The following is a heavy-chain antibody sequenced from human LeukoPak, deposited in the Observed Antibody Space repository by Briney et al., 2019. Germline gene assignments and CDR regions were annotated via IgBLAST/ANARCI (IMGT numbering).Heavy chain of an antibody. D-gene: IGHD3-3*01. Sequence: SETLSLTCSVSGGSFSHYSWGWIRQPPGKGLEWIGYIYYSGSTNYNPSLKSRVTISVDTSKNQFSLKLSSVTAADTAVYYCARVVPITIFGVVSGDYFDYWGQGTLVTVSS. CDR1: GGSFSHYS. CDR3: ARVVPITIFGVVSGDYFDY. J-gene: IGHJ4*02. CDR2: IYYSGST. V-gene: IGHV4-59*01.